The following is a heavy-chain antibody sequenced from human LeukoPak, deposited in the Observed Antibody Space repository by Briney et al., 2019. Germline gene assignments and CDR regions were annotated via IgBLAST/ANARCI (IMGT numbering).Heavy chain of an antibody. D-gene: IGHD3-9*01. CDR3: AKGAGGYDILTGYYSLYGMDV. Sequence: GGSLRLSCAASGFTFSSYSMNWVRQAPGKGLEWVSAISGSGGSTYYADSVKGRFTISRDNSKNTLYLQMNSLRAEDTAVYYCAKGAGGYDILTGYYSLYGMDVWGQGTTVTVSS. CDR2: ISGSGGST. CDR1: GFTFSSYS. V-gene: IGHV3-23*01. J-gene: IGHJ6*02.